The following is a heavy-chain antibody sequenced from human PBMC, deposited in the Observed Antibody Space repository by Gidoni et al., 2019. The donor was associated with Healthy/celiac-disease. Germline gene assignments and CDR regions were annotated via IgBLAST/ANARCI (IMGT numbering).Heavy chain of an antibody. J-gene: IGHJ4*02. D-gene: IGHD3-16*01. V-gene: IGHV1-46*01. Sequence: QVQLVQSGAEVKKPGASVKVSCKASGYTFTSYYMHWVRQAHGHGLEWMGIINPSGGSTSYAQKFQGRVTMTRDTSTSTVYMELSSLRSEDTAVYYCARDKDMITFGGVRGIDYWGQGTLVTVSS. CDR3: ARDKDMITFGGVRGIDY. CDR1: GYTFTSYY. CDR2: INPSGGST.